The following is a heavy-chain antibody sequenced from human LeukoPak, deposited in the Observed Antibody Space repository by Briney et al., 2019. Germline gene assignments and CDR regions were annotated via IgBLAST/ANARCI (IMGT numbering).Heavy chain of an antibody. CDR1: GGSISSGGYY. D-gene: IGHD3-10*01. CDR2: IYYSGST. Sequence: SETLSLTCTVSGGSISSGGYYWSWIRQHPGKGLEWIGYIYYSGSTYYNPSLKSRVTISVDTSKNQFSLKLSSVTAADTAVYYCARLGGETSGYSFWPGEWGSGSYPSYYYYYYMDAWGKGTTVTVSS. CDR3: ARLGGETSGYSFWPGEWGSGSYPSYYYYYYMDA. V-gene: IGHV4-31*03. J-gene: IGHJ6*03.